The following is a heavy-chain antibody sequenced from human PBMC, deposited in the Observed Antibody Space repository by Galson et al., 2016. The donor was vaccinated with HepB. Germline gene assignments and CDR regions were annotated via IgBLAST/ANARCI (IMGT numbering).Heavy chain of an antibody. CDR3: ARSRGTRGDHFFYIDP. J-gene: IGHJ5*02. D-gene: IGHD2-21*02. V-gene: IGHV1-69*13. CDR2: FIPILGTT. Sequence: SVKVSCKASGGTSSSYGISWVRKAPGQGLEWMGGFIPILGTTLYAQEYQDRLNISADESTSTAYMRLSSVRSGDTAFYYWARSRGTRGDHFFYIDPWGQGTLVTVSS. CDR1: GGTSSSYG.